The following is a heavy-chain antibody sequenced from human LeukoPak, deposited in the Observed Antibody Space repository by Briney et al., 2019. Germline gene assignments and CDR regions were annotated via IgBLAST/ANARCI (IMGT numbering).Heavy chain of an antibody. CDR1: GFTFSSYW. CDR3: AKAMGIAARGGAFDI. V-gene: IGHV3-74*01. D-gene: IGHD6-6*01. J-gene: IGHJ3*02. CDR2: INSDGSST. Sequence: GGSLRLSCAASGFTFSSYWMHWVRQAPGKGLVWVSRINSDGSSTSYADSVKGRFTISRDNAKNSLYLQMNSLRAEDTALYYCAKAMGIAARGGAFDIWGLGTMVTVSS.